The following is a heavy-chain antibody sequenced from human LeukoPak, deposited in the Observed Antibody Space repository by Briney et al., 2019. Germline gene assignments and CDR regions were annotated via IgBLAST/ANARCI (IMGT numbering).Heavy chain of an antibody. CDR1: GGSISSGDYY. Sequence: SETLSLTCTVSGGSISSGDYYWSWIRQPPGKGLEWIGYIYYSGSTYYNPSLKSRVTISVDTSKNQFSLKLSSVTAADTAVYYCARVHLITMVPRGMDVWGQGTTVTVSS. D-gene: IGHD3-10*01. CDR3: ARVHLITMVPRGMDV. CDR2: IYYSGST. V-gene: IGHV4-30-4*01. J-gene: IGHJ6*02.